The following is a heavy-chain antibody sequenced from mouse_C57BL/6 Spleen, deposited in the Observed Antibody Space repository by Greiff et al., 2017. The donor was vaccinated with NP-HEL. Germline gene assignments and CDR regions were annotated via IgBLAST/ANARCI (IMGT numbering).Heavy chain of an antibody. V-gene: IGHV3-6*01. CDR2: ISYDGSN. CDR3: ARGYYDYDGVAWFAY. CDR1: GYSITSGYY. Sequence: EVKLQESGPGLVKPSQSLSLTCSVTGYSITSGYYWNWIRQFPGNKLEWMGYISYDGSNNYNPSLKNRISITRDTSKNQVFLKLNSVTTEDTATYYCARGYYDYDGVAWFAYWGQGTLVTVSA. D-gene: IGHD2-4*01. J-gene: IGHJ3*01.